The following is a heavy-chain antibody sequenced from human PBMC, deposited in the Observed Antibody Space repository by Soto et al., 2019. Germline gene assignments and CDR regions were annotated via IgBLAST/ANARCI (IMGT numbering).Heavy chain of an antibody. CDR2: IRNKAKSYIT. CDR3: ARVSDSYYSFDV. Sequence: PGGSLRLSCTASGFTFGDYAMSWFRQAPGKGLEWVGFIRNKAKSYITEYAASVKGRFTISRDDLKKLLYLQMNSLKTEDTAVYYCARVSDSYYSFDVWGQGTTVTVSS. V-gene: IGHV3-49*03. J-gene: IGHJ6*02. D-gene: IGHD3-10*01. CDR1: GFTFGDYA.